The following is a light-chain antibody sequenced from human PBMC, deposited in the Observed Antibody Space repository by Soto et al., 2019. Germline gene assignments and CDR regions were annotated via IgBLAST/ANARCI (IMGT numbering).Light chain of an antibody. CDR3: QQYGGSTWT. CDR2: GAS. CDR1: QTLSGSY. J-gene: IGKJ1*01. Sequence: EIVLTQSPGTLSLSPGERATFSCRASQTLSGSYVAWYQQKPGQAPRLLIYGASRRETGIAERFSGSGSGTEFTLTISRLDPEDFAVYYCQQYGGSTWTFGQGTKVDIK. V-gene: IGKV3-20*01.